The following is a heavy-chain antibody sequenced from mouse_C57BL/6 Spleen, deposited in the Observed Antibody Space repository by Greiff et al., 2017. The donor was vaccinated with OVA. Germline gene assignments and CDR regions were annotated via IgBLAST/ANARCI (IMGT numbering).Heavy chain of an antibody. J-gene: IGHJ3*01. Sequence: EVQGVESGGGLVQPGGSLKLSCAASGFTFSDYGMAWVRQAPRKGPEWVAFISNLAYSIYYADTVTGRFTISRENAKNTLYLEMSSLRSEDTAMYYCASSCDYAGFAYWGQGTLVTVSA. CDR2: ISNLAYSI. CDR1: GFTFSDYG. CDR3: ASSCDYAGFAY. V-gene: IGHV5-15*01. D-gene: IGHD2-4*01.